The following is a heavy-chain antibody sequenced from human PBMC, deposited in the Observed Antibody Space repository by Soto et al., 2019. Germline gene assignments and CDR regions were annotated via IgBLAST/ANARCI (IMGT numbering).Heavy chain of an antibody. Sequence: GGSLRLSCAASGFTFDDYAMHWVRQAPGKGLEWVSGISWNSGSIGYADSVKGRFTISRDNAKNSLYLQMNSLRAEDTALYYCAKYMTRYNWNYAFFDYWGQGSLVT. D-gene: IGHD1-7*01. CDR1: GFTFDDYA. CDR2: ISWNSGSI. CDR3: AKYMTRYNWNYAFFDY. V-gene: IGHV3-9*01. J-gene: IGHJ4*02.